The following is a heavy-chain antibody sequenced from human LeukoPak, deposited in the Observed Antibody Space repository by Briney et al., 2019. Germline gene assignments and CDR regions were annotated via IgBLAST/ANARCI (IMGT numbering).Heavy chain of an antibody. CDR3: AKSGSSWYFDY. Sequence: HAGRSLRLSCAASGFTFSSYGMHWVRQAPGKGLEWVAVISQDGSNKYYADSVKGRFTISRDNSKNTLYLQMNSLRAEDTAVYYCAKSGSSWYFDYWGQGTLVTVSS. J-gene: IGHJ4*02. D-gene: IGHD6-13*01. V-gene: IGHV3-30*18. CDR1: GFTFSSYG. CDR2: ISQDGSNK.